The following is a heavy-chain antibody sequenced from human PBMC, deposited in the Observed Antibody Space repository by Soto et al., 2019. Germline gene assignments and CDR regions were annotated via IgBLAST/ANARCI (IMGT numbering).Heavy chain of an antibody. V-gene: IGHV1-3*01. J-gene: IGHJ6*02. CDR2: INAGNGNT. CDR3: ARGQYYYGMDV. CDR1: GYTFTSYA. Sequence: ASVKVSCKASGYTFTSYAMHWVRQAPGQRLEWMGWINAGNGNTNYAQKLQGRVTMTTDTSTSTAHMELRSLRSDDTAVYFCARGQYYYGMDVWGQGTTVTVSS.